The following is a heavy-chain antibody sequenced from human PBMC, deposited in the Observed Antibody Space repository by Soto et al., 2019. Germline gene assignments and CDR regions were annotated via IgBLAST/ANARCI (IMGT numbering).Heavy chain of an antibody. Sequence: GGSLRLSCAASGYTFSRHGMHWARQAPGKGLEWVAVISYDGSKKYYEDSVKGRFTISRDNSKNTLYLQVNSLRAEDTAVYYCAKDRVESGLGEVDYWGQGTLVTVSS. V-gene: IGHV3-30*18. CDR3: AKDRVESGLGEVDY. CDR1: GYTFSRHG. J-gene: IGHJ4*02. D-gene: IGHD3-16*01. CDR2: ISYDGSKK.